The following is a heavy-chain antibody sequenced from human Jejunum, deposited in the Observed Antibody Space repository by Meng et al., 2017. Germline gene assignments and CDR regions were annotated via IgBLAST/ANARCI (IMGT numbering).Heavy chain of an antibody. CDR3: AREKWQHGSSFDV. J-gene: IGHJ4*02. Sequence: QVQLVQAGSELKKPGASVKVSCMASGYPFISYPITWVRHAPGQGPEWMGWINTSTGKTTYAQGFTGRFAFSLDISVNTAYLEISSLKGDDTAMYYCAREKWQHGSSFDVWGQGTLVTVSS. CDR2: INTSTGKT. D-gene: IGHD6-6*01. CDR1: GYPFISYP. V-gene: IGHV7-4-1*02.